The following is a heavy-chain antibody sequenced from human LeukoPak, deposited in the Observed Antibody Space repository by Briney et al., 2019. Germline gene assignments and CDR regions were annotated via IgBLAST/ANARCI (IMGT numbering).Heavy chain of an antibody. CDR1: GFTFSSYG. D-gene: IGHD6-13*01. Sequence: GGSLRLSCAASGFTFSSYGMHWVRQAPGKGLEWVAVIWYDGSNKYYADSVKGRFTISRDNSKNTLYLQMNSLRAEDTAVYYCARESGQLVEDYWGQGTLVTVSS. J-gene: IGHJ4*02. V-gene: IGHV3-33*01. CDR2: IWYDGSNK. CDR3: ARESGQLVEDY.